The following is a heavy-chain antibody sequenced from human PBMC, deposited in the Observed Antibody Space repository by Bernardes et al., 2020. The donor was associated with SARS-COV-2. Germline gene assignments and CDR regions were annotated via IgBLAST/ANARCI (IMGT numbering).Heavy chain of an antibody. CDR2: ISGSGGRT. V-gene: IGHV3-23*01. Sequence: GGSLRLSCAASGFTFSSYAMNWVRQAPGKGLEWVSAISGSGGRTYYADSVRGRFTISRDNAQNSLSLQMNSLRAEDTAVYYCVRDDSWAFDIWGQGTMVTVSS. CDR1: GFTFSSYA. CDR3: VRDDSWAFDI. J-gene: IGHJ3*02.